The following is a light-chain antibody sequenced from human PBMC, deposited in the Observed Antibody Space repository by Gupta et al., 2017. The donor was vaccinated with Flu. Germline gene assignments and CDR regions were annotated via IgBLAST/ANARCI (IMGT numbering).Light chain of an antibody. J-gene: IGLJ2*01. CDR1: SSHLGAYNY. Sequence: QSALTQPASVSGSPGQSITISCTGTSSHLGAYNYVSWYQQHPGKAPKFIIYEVSNRPSGVSHRFSGPKSGNTASLTISGLQAEDEADYYCSSYTSGTTVVFGGGTRVTV. V-gene: IGLV2-14*01. CDR2: EVS. CDR3: SSYTSGTTVV.